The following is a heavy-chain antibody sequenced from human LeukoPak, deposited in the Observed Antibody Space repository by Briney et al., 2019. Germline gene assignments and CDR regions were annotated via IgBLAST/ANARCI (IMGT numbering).Heavy chain of an antibody. D-gene: IGHD3-10*01. J-gene: IGHJ3*02. CDR1: GFTFSSYA. CDR3: AKVSADSGGLDAFDI. CDR2: ISGSGGST. Sequence: GGSLRLSCAASGFTFSSYAMSWVRQAPGKGLEWVSAISGSGGSTYYADSVKGRFTISRDNSRNTLYLQMNSLRAEDTAVYYCAKVSADSGGLDAFDIWGQGTMVTVSS. V-gene: IGHV3-23*01.